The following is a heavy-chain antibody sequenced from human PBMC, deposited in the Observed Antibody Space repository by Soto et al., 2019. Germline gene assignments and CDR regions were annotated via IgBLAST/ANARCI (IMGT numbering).Heavy chain of an antibody. Sequence: RQPPGKGLEWIGEINHSGSTNYNPSLKSRFTISRDTSKNTLSLQMDSLRVEDTAIYYCVKEGRLAVGGLDLWGQGALVTVSS. D-gene: IGHD3-10*01. CDR3: VKEGRLAVGGLDL. J-gene: IGHJ5*02. V-gene: IGHV4-34*01. CDR2: INHSGST.